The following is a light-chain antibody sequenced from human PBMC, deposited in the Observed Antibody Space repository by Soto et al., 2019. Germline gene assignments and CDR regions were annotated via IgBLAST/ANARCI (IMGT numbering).Light chain of an antibody. CDR2: RNN. CDR3: AAWEDSLRGHV. Sequence: QSVLTQPPSASGTPGQRVTISCSGSSSNIGSNSVYWYQQLPGTAPKLLIYRNNQRPSGVPDRFSGSTSGTSASLAISGLRSEDDADYYCAAWEDSLRGHVFATGTKLTVL. V-gene: IGLV1-47*01. J-gene: IGLJ1*01. CDR1: SSNIGSNS.